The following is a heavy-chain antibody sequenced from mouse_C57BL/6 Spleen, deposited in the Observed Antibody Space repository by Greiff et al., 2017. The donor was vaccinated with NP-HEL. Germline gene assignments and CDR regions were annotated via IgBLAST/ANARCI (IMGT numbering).Heavy chain of an antibody. CDR3: ARSDRSGYSWFAY. J-gene: IGHJ3*01. CDR2: IDPSDSYT. D-gene: IGHD3-2*02. Sequence: VQLQQSGAELVMPGASVKLSCKASGYTFTSYWMHWVKQRPGQGLEWIGEIDPSDSYTNYNQKFKGKSTLTVDKSSSTAYMQLSSLTSEDSAVYYCARSDRSGYSWFAYWGQGTLVTVSA. CDR1: GYTFTSYW. V-gene: IGHV1-69*01.